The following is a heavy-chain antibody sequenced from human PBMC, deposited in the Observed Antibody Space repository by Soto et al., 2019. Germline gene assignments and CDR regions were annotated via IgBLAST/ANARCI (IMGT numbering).Heavy chain of an antibody. J-gene: IGHJ4*02. CDR3: ARGRRSSGWYRVADY. CDR2: MNPNSGTT. V-gene: IGHV1-8*01. CDR1: GYTFTSYA. D-gene: IGHD6-19*01. Sequence: QVQLVQSGAEVKKPGASVKVSCKASGYTFTSYAINWVRQATGQGLEWMGWMNPNSGTTGYAQKFQGRVTMTSNTSISTDYMELSSLRSEDTAVYYCARGRRSSGWYRVADYWGQGTLVTVSS.